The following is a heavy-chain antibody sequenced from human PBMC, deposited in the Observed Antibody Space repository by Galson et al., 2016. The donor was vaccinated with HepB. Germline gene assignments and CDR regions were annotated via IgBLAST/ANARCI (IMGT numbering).Heavy chain of an antibody. Sequence: SLRLSCAASGFTFSNYAMSWVRQAPGKGLEWVSGISGTGGTTYYADSVKGRFTISRDNSKNTLYLRMNSLRAEDTAVYYCAKGDDFWSGYYGVLWGQGTLVTVSS. CDR2: ISGTGGTT. V-gene: IGHV3-23*01. D-gene: IGHD3-3*01. J-gene: IGHJ4*02. CDR3: AKGDDFWSGYYGVL. CDR1: GFTFSNYA.